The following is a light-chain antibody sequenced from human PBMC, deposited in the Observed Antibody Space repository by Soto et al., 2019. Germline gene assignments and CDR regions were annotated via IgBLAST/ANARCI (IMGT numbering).Light chain of an antibody. CDR3: QQANSFTIT. Sequence: DIQRTQSPSSVSASVGDRVTITCRASQGISSWLAWYQKKPGKDPKILIYAASSLQSGVPSRFSGSVSGTDFNLTISSLQPEDFATYDGQQANSFTITFGQGTRLEIK. CDR2: AAS. CDR1: QGISSW. J-gene: IGKJ5*01. V-gene: IGKV1-12*01.